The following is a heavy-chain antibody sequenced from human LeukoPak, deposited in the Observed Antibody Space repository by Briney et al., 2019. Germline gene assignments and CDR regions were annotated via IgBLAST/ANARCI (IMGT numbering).Heavy chain of an antibody. V-gene: IGHV1-46*01. CDR3: ARDGRAVTRNWFDP. J-gene: IGHJ5*02. Sequence: QAPGQGLEWMGIINPSGGSTSYAQKFQGRVTMTRDTSTSTVYMELSSLRSEDTAVYYCARDGRAVTRNWFDPWGQGTLVTVSS. D-gene: IGHD4-11*01. CDR2: INPSGGST.